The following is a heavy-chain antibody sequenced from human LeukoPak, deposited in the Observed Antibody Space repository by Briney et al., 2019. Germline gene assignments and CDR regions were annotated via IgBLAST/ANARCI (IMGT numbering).Heavy chain of an antibody. CDR3: ARYDGGATADF. CDR1: GYSLTNYW. J-gene: IGHJ4*02. Sequence: GESLKISCKVSGYSLTNYWIAWVRQMPGKGLEWMGIVFPADSDTRYSLSFQGQVTISADKSINTAYLQWNSLKASDTAIYYCARYDGGATADFWGQGTLVTVSS. D-gene: IGHD1-26*01. CDR2: VFPADSDT. V-gene: IGHV5-51*01.